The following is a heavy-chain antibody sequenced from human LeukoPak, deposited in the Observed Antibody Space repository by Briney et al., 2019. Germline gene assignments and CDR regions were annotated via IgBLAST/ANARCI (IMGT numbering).Heavy chain of an antibody. CDR2: ISPSGTDT. CDR3: AKRGGYETMAAFDY. Sequence: GESLKISCAASGFTFNSYAMSWVRQAPGKGLEWVSAISPSGTDTYYADSVKGRFTISRDNSKNTLYLQMSSLRAEDSAVYYCAKRGGYETMAAFDYWGQGTLVTVSS. J-gene: IGHJ4*02. CDR1: GFTFNSYA. D-gene: IGHD3-10*01. V-gene: IGHV3-23*01.